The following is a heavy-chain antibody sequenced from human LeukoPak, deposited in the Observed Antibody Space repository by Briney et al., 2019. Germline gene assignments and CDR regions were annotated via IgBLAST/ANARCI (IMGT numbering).Heavy chain of an antibody. D-gene: IGHD2-15*01. CDR1: GGSITNSNYF. Sequence: SETLSLTCTVSGGSITNSNYFWGWIRQPPGKGLEWFGSLYHSGITYYHPSLKSRVTISVDTSKNQFSLKLTSVTAADTATYYCARHGYCSGGSCYSAYYYYLDVWGKGTTVTVSS. CDR3: ARHGYCSGGSCYSAYYYYLDV. CDR2: LYHSGIT. J-gene: IGHJ6*03. V-gene: IGHV4-39*01.